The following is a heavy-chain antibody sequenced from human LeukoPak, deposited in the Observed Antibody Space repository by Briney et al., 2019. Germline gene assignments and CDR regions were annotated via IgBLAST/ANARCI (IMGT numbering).Heavy chain of an antibody. V-gene: IGHV3-48*03. CDR2: TSSSGSII. D-gene: IGHD5-18*01. CDR3: ARGYTYAHDY. CDR1: GFGFDSFE. Sequence: GGSLRLSCAASGFGFDSFEMHWVRQAPGKGLEWISFTSSSGSIIYYADSVKGRVTISRGNAKNSLFLQMHSLRAEDTAVYYCARGYTYAHDYWGQGTLVTVSS. J-gene: IGHJ4*02.